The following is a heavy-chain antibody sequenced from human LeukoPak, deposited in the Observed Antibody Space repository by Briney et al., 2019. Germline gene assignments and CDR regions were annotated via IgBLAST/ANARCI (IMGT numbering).Heavy chain of an antibody. D-gene: IGHD3-22*01. CDR1: GFTFSSYS. J-gene: IGHJ4*02. Sequence: SGGSLRLSCAASGFTFSSYSMNWVRQAPGKGLEWVSYISSSSSTIYYADSVKGRFTISRDNAKNSLYLQMNSLRAEDTAVYYCARDLYDSSGYYYWGEVAFDYWGQGTLVTVSS. CDR2: ISSSSSTI. V-gene: IGHV3-48*04. CDR3: ARDLYDSSGYYYWGEVAFDY.